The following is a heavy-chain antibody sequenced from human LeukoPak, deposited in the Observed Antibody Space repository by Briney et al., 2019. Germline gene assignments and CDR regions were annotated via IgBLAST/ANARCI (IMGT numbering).Heavy chain of an antibody. V-gene: IGHV4-34*01. CDR1: GGSFSGYY. CDR2: INHSGST. J-gene: IGHJ4*02. D-gene: IGHD4-17*01. CDR3: ARLGLTTGYDY. Sequence: SETLSLTCAVYGGSFSGYYWSWIRQPPGKGLEWIGEINHSGSTNYNPSLKSRVTISVDTSKNQFSLKLSSVTAADTAVYYCARLGLTTGYDYWGQGTLVTVSS.